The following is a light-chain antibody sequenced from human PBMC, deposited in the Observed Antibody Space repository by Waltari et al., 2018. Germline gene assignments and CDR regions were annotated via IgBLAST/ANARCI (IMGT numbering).Light chain of an antibody. J-gene: IGKJ1*01. CDR1: QSVTSSY. Sequence: EIVLTQSTGPLSLSPGERATLSCSASQSVTSSYLAWYQQKPGQAPGLLIYGASSRATGIPYRFSGSGSGTDFTLTVSRLEPEDSAVYYCQQYGSSPRTFGQGTKVEIK. CDR2: GAS. V-gene: IGKV3-20*01. CDR3: QQYGSSPRT.